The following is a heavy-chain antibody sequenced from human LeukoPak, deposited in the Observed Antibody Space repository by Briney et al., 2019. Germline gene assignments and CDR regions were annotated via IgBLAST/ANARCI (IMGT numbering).Heavy chain of an antibody. V-gene: IGHV3-30*18. CDR3: AKEIEVGAYPDY. CDR2: ISYDGSNK. D-gene: IGHD1-26*01. CDR1: GFTFSSYG. Sequence: GRSLRLSCAASGFTFSSYGMHWVRHAPGKGLEWVAVISYDGSNKYYADSVKGRFTISRDNSKNTLYLQMNSLRAEDTAVYYCAKEIEVGAYPDYWGQGTLVTVSS. J-gene: IGHJ4*02.